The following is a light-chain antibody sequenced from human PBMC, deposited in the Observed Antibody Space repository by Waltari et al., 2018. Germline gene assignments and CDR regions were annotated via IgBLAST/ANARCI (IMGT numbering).Light chain of an antibody. J-gene: IGLJ1*01. V-gene: IGLV2-23*02. Sequence: QSGLPQPASVSGSPGQSITISCTGTRSDVGHYHLVSWYQQYPGKAPKLMVYEVTRRSSGVSDRFSGSKSGNTASLTIYGLQSEDEADYYCCSYAGLGIYVFGTGTKVTVL. CDR2: EVT. CDR1: RSDVGHYHL. CDR3: CSYAGLGIYV.